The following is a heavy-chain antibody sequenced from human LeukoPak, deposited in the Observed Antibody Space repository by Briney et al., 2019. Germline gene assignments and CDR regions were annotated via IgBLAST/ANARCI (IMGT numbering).Heavy chain of an antibody. CDR3: ARHRGLKRWFDP. D-gene: IGHD3-10*01. CDR2: IYYSGST. J-gene: IGHJ5*02. Sequence: SETLSLTCTVSGGSISSSSYYWGWIRQPPGKGLEWIGSIYYSGSTYYNPSLKSRVTISVDTSKNQFSLKLSSVTAADTAVYYCARHRGLKRWFDPWGLGTLVTVSS. CDR1: GGSISSSSYY. V-gene: IGHV4-39*01.